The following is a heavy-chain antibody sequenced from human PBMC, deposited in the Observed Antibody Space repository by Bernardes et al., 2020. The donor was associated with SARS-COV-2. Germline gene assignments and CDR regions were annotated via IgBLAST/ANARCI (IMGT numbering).Heavy chain of an antibody. J-gene: IGHJ4*02. CDR1: GFSFSSYG. V-gene: IGHV3-23*01. CDR2: IGAGGSNT. D-gene: IGHD6-19*01. Sequence: GSLRLSCAASGFSFSSYGMSWVRQAPGKGLEWVSAIGAGGSNTYYADSVRGRFTISRDNSKNTLYLQMNSLRAEDTAVYYCAKGVAVAGGDYFDYWGQGTLVTVSS. CDR3: AKGVAVAGGDYFDY.